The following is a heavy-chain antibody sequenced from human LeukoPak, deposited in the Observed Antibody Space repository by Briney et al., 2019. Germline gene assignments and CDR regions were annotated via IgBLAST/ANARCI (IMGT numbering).Heavy chain of an antibody. J-gene: IGHJ6*03. CDR1: GFTLSSYA. CDR2: ISGNGGST. D-gene: IGHD3-22*01. V-gene: IGHV3-23*01. Sequence: GGSLRLSCAASGFTLSSYAMSWVRQAPGKGLEWVSAISGNGGSTYYADSVKGRFTISRDNSNNTLYLQMNSLRAEDTAVYYCAKVVVGTVIVVASSNFYYYYMDVWGKGTTVTISS. CDR3: AKVVVGTVIVVASSNFYYYYMDV.